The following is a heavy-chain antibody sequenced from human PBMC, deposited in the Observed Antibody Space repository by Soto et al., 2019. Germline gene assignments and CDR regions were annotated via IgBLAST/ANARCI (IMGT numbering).Heavy chain of an antibody. D-gene: IGHD3-3*01. CDR2: ISAYNGNT. CDR1: GYTFTSYG. Sequence: VASVKVSCKASGYTFTSYGISGVRQAPGRGLEWMGWISAYNGNTNYAQKLQGRVTMTTDTSTSTAYMELRSLRSDDTAVYYCARYGDNYDFWRAPSVFWGQETRVNVS. J-gene: IGHJ6*02. CDR3: ARYGDNYDFWRAPSVF. V-gene: IGHV1-18*04.